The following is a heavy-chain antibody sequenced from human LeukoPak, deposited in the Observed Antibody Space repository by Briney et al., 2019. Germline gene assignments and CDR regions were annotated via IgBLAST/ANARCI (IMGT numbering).Heavy chain of an antibody. Sequence: RASETLSLTCAVYGGSFSGYYWSWIRQPPGKGLEWIGEINHSGSTNYNPSLKSRVTISVDTSKNQFSLKLSSVTAADTAVYYCVRGSQSLGYCSGGSCRAKIFDYWGQGTLVTVSS. J-gene: IGHJ4*02. D-gene: IGHD2-15*01. CDR2: INHSGST. V-gene: IGHV4-34*01. CDR1: GGSFSGYY. CDR3: VRGSQSLGYCSGGSCRAKIFDY.